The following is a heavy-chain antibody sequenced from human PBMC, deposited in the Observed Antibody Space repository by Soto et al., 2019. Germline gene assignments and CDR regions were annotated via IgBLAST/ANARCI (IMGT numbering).Heavy chain of an antibody. CDR3: ARMSSSVSPGC. Sequence: GGSLRLSCAASRFTFSTYSMNWVRQAPGKGLEWVSYISSSGSIKYYADSVKGRFTISRDNAKNSLYLQMNSLRAEDTAVYYCARMSSSVSPGCWGQGTLVTVSS. D-gene: IGHD2-15*01. J-gene: IGHJ4*02. V-gene: IGHV3-48*01. CDR2: ISSSGSIK. CDR1: RFTFSTYS.